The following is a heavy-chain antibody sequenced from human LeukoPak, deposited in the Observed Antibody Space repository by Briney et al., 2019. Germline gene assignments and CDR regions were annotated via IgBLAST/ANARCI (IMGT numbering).Heavy chain of an antibody. CDR1: GGSINSYY. CDR2: IYYSGST. V-gene: IGHV4-59*01. Sequence: ASKTLSLTCTVSGGSINSYYWSWIRQPPGKGLEWVGYIYYSGSTNYKPSLKRRVTISVDTSKNQFSLKVSSVTAADTAVYYCASSRSSSGWSLIDYWGQGALVTVSS. D-gene: IGHD6-19*01. J-gene: IGHJ4*02. CDR3: ASSRSSSGWSLIDY.